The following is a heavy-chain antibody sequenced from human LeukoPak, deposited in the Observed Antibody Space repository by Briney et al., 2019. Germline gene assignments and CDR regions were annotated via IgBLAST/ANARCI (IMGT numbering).Heavy chain of an antibody. CDR3: ARVTSYYYGSGSPNWFDP. V-gene: IGHV5-51*01. CDR1: GYSFTSYW. J-gene: IGHJ5*02. D-gene: IGHD3-10*01. Sequence: GASLEISCKGSGYSFTSYWIGWVRPMPGKGLEWMGIIYPGDSDTRYSPSFQGQVTISADKSISTAYLQWSSLKASDTAMYYCARVTSYYYGSGSPNWFDPWGQGTLVTVSS. CDR2: IYPGDSDT.